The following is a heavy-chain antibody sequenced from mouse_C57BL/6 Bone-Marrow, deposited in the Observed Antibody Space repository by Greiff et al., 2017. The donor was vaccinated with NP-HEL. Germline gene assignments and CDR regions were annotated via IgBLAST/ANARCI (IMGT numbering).Heavy chain of an antibody. CDR1: GYAFSSSW. CDR2: IYPGDGDT. Sequence: QVQLQQSGPELVKPGASVKISCKASGYAFSSSWMNWVKQRPGKGLEWIGRIYPGDGDTNYNGKFKGKATLTADKSSSTAYMQLSSLTSEDSAVYFGARDYGSSSLYYAMDYWGQGTSVTVSS. V-gene: IGHV1-82*01. D-gene: IGHD1-1*01. CDR3: ARDYGSSSLYYAMDY. J-gene: IGHJ4*01.